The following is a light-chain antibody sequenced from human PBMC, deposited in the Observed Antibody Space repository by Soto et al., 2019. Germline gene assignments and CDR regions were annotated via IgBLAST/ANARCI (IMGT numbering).Light chain of an antibody. CDR3: ASWDDSLGGVV. V-gene: IGLV1-47*01. CDR2: RNN. Sequence: QSVLTQPPSESGTPGQRVIISCSGSNSNIGNNYVFWYQQFLGTAPKLLIQRNNQRPSGVPDRFSGSKSVTSASLAISGLRSEDEADYYCASWDDSLGGVVFGGGTKVTVL. CDR1: NSNIGNNY. J-gene: IGLJ2*01.